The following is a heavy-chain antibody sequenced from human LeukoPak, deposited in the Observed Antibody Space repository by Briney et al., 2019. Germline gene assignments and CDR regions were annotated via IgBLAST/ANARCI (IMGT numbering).Heavy chain of an antibody. CDR2: IIPIFGTA. D-gene: IGHD3-3*01. Sequence: SVKVSCKASGGTFSSYAISWVRQAPGQGLEWMGGIIPIFGTANYAQKFQGRVTITADESTSTAYMELSSLRSEDTAVYYCARGAAPFYDFWSGYYDNNWFDPWGQGTLVTVSS. CDR1: GGTFSSYA. CDR3: ARGAAPFYDFWSGYYDNNWFDP. V-gene: IGHV1-69*13. J-gene: IGHJ5*02.